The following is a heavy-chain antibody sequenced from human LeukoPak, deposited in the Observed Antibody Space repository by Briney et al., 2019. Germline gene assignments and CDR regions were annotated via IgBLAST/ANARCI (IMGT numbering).Heavy chain of an antibody. CDR2: INHSGST. Sequence: SETLSLTCAVYGGSFSGYYWSWIRQPPGKGLEWIGEINHSGSTNYNPSLKSRVTISVDTSKNQFSLKLSSVTAADTAVYYCARVIGGYSSGHPRGNGRIYGMDVWGQGTTVTVSS. CDR3: ARVIGGYSSGHPRGNGRIYGMDV. CDR1: GGSFSGYY. V-gene: IGHV4-34*01. D-gene: IGHD6-19*01. J-gene: IGHJ6*02.